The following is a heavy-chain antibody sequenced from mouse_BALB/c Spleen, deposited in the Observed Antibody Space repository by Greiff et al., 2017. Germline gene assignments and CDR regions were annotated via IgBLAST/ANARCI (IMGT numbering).Heavy chain of an antibody. CDR2: INPYNDGT. V-gene: IGHV1-14*01. Sequence: VQLQQSGPELVKPGASVKMSCKASGYTFTSYVMHWVKQKPGQGLEWIGYINPYNDGTKYNEKFKGKATLTSDKSSSTAYMELSSLTSEDSAVYYCARGGPYGSIYYYAMDYWGQGTSVTVSS. CDR3: ARGGPYGSIYYYAMDY. CDR1: GYTFTSYV. J-gene: IGHJ4*01. D-gene: IGHD1-1*01.